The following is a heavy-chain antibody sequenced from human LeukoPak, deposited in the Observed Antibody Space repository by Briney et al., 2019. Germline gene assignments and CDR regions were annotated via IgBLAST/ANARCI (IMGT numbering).Heavy chain of an antibody. D-gene: IGHD3-9*01. Sequence: SETLSLTCAVYGGSFSGYYWSWIRQPPGKGLEWIGYIYYSGSTYYNPSLKSRVTISVDTSKNQFSLKLSSVTAADTAVYYCARDEYDILTGHRNNWFDPWGQGTLVTVSS. V-gene: IGHV4-30-4*01. CDR3: ARDEYDILTGHRNNWFDP. J-gene: IGHJ5*02. CDR1: GGSFSGYY. CDR2: IYYSGST.